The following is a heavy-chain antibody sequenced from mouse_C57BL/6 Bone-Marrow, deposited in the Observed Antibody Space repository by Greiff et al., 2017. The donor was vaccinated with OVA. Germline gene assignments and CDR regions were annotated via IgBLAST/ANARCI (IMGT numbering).Heavy chain of an antibody. J-gene: IGHJ3*01. V-gene: IGHV1-55*01. CDR1: GYTFTSYW. CDR3: ARSLIYYYGSSSSGCAY. D-gene: IGHD1-1*01. Sequence: QVQLKQPGAELVKPGASVKMSCKASGYTFTSYWITWVKQRPGQGLEWIGDIYPGSGSTNYNEKFKSKATLTVDTSSSTAYMQLSSLTSEDSAVYYCARSLIYYYGSSSSGCAYWGKGTLVTVSA. CDR2: IYPGSGST.